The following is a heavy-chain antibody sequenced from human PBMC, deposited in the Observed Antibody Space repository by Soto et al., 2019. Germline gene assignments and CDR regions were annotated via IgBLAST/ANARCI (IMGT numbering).Heavy chain of an antibody. V-gene: IGHV1-69*12. CDR3: ARGSHRWLQLGYFDL. CDR2: IIPIFGTV. D-gene: IGHD5-12*01. J-gene: IGHJ2*01. Sequence: QVQLVQSGAEVKKPGSSVKVSCKASGGTFSNYTISWVRQAPGQGLEWMGGIIPIFGTVNYAQKFQGRVTITADESTSTAYMELSSLRSEDTAVYYCARGSHRWLQLGYFDLWGRGTLVTVSS. CDR1: GGTFSNYT.